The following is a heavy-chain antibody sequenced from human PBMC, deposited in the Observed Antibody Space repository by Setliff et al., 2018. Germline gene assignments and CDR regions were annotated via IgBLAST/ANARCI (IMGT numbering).Heavy chain of an antibody. Sequence: SETLSLTCAVSGFSITSGYYWGWIRQSPGKGPEWIGNIFQSGITFYNPSLKSRVTMSLDTSKNQFSLKLRSVTAADTAVYYCARLGGLLVATMPFDYWGQGTLVTV. D-gene: IGHD5-12*01. J-gene: IGHJ4*02. V-gene: IGHV4-38-2*01. CDR3: ARLGGLLVATMPFDY. CDR1: GFSITSGYY. CDR2: IFQSGIT.